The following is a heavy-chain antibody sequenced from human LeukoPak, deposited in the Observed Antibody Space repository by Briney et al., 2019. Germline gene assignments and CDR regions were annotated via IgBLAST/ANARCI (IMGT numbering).Heavy chain of an antibody. CDR1: GLTFSSYS. CDR2: ISSSSSTI. V-gene: IGHV3-48*01. CDR3: ARDHERYSGSYYPIPFDY. D-gene: IGHD1-26*01. Sequence: GGSLRLSCAASGLTFSSYSMNWVRQAPGKGLEWVSYISSSSSTIYYADSVKGRFTISRDNAKNSLYLQMNSLRAEDTAVYYCARDHERYSGSYYPIPFDYWGQGTLVTVSS. J-gene: IGHJ4*02.